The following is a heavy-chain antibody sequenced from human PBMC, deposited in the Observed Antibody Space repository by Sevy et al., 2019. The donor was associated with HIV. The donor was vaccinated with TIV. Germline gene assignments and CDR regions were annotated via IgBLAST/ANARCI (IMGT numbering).Heavy chain of an antibody. D-gene: IGHD3-22*01. Sequence: GGSLRLSCAASGFTFSSYWMHWVRQAPGKGLVWVSRINSDGSSTNFADSVKGRFTMSRDNAKNTLYLQMNSLRAEDTAVYYCARDWVYDTSGYYLGAAFDIWGQGTMVTVSS. CDR2: INSDGSST. V-gene: IGHV3-74*01. CDR3: ARDWVYDTSGYYLGAAFDI. J-gene: IGHJ3*02. CDR1: GFTFSSYW.